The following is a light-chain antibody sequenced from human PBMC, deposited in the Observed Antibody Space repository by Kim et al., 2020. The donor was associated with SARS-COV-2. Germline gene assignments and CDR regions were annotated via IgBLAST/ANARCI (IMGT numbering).Light chain of an antibody. Sequence: SSELTQDPAVSVVLGQTVTITCQGDSLRTYFANWYQQKPGQAPILVVYGENLRPWGIPDRFSGSKSGNTASLTITGTQAEDEADYYCNSRDSADYRRDWVFGGGTKLTVL. CDR1: SLRTYF. J-gene: IGLJ3*02. CDR2: GEN. V-gene: IGLV3-19*01. CDR3: NSRDSADYRRDWV.